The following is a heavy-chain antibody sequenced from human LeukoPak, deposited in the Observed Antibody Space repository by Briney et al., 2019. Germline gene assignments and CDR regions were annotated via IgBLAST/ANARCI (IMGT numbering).Heavy chain of an antibody. CDR3: ARVLRSYYWHFDL. CDR2: ISDSGST. D-gene: IGHD3-10*01. V-gene: IGHV4-61*08. Sequence: SETLSLTCTVSGGSVSSGGYYRGWIRQPPGKGLEWIGYISDSGSTNYNPSLKSRVTISVDTSKNQFSLKLSSVTAADTAVYYCARVLRSYYWHFDLWGRGTLVTVSS. J-gene: IGHJ2*01. CDR1: GGSVSSGGYY.